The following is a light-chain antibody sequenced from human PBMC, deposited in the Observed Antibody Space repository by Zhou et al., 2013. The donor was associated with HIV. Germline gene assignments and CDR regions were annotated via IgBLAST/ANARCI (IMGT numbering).Light chain of an antibody. Sequence: EIVLTQSPGTLSLSPGERATLSCRASQTVSGSYLAWYQQKPGQTPRVLIYDASNRATGVPARFSGSGSGTDFTLTISSLEPEDFAVYYCQQSSNWPPVSFGQGTKLEIK. CDR3: QQSSNWPPVS. V-gene: IGKV3-11*01. CDR2: DAS. CDR1: QTVSGSY. J-gene: IGKJ2*03.